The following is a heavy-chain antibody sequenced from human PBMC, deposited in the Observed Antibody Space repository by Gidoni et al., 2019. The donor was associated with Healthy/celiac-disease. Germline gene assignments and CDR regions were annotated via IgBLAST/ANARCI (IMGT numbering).Heavy chain of an antibody. J-gene: IGHJ3*02. Sequence: EVQLVESGGGLVQPGGSLRLSCAASGFNVSSNYMSWVRQAPGKGLEWVSVIYSGGSTYYADSVKGRFTISRDNSKNTLYLQMNSLRAEDTAVYYCARGPPEWELPPAFDIWGQGTMVTVSS. CDR3: ARGPPEWELPPAFDI. CDR2: IYSGGST. CDR1: GFNVSSNY. V-gene: IGHV3-66*01. D-gene: IGHD1-26*01.